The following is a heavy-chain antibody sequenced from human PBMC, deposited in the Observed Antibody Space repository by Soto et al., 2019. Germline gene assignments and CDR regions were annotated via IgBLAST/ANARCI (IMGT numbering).Heavy chain of an antibody. V-gene: IGHV4-30-2*03. D-gene: IGHD2-21*02. CDR3: ARQRTSVVTQAYFDV. J-gene: IGHJ4*02. Sequence: SETLSLTCAVSGGPINSGDYSWTWIRQPPGRGLEWIGNIHHRGTTYYTPSLKSRATISLDTSKNLFSLNLTSVTAADTALYFCARQRTSVVTQAYFDVWGPGSLVTVSS. CDR2: IHHRGTT. CDR1: GGPINSGDYS.